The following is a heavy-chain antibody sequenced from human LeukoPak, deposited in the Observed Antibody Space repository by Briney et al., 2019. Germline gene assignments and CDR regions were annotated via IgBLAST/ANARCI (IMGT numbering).Heavy chain of an antibody. CDR1: GFTFSSYW. CDR3: ARDRYDSSGYYV. Sequence: GGSLRLSCAASGFTFSSYWMHWVRQAPGKGLVWVSRINSDGSSTSYADSVKGRFTISRDNAKNTLHLQMNSLRAEDTAVYYCARDRYDSSGYYVWGQGTLVTVSS. D-gene: IGHD3-22*01. V-gene: IGHV3-74*01. J-gene: IGHJ4*02. CDR2: INSDGSST.